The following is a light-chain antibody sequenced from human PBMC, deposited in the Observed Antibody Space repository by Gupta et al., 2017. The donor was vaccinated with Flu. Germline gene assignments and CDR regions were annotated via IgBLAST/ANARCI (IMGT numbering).Light chain of an antibody. CDR3: QQYNEWPRT. CDR2: GAS. V-gene: IGKV3-15*01. J-gene: IGKJ1*01. CDR1: QSVSNN. Sequence: ETIMTQSPATLSASPGERATLSCRASQSVSNNLAWYQQKPGQAPRLLIYGASSRATGIPATFSGSGSGTEFSLTISSLQSEDFAIYYCQQYNEWPRTFGQGTKVEI.